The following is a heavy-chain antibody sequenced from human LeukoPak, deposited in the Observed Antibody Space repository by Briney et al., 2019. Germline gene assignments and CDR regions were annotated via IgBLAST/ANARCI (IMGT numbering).Heavy chain of an antibody. Sequence: SQTLSLTCIVSGDSIINDGYYWSRIRQHPGKGLEWIGYIYYNGSTYYNPSLKSRVTISVDTSKNQFSLKLSSATAADTAIYYCAREDGGNWGSWFDPWGQGTLVTVSS. CDR1: GDSIINDGYY. J-gene: IGHJ5*02. V-gene: IGHV4-31*03. CDR2: IYYNGST. D-gene: IGHD4-23*01. CDR3: AREDGGNWGSWFDP.